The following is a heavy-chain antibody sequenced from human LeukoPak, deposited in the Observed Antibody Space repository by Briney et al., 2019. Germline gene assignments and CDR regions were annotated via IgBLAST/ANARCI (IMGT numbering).Heavy chain of an antibody. CDR3: TKDRRGPAAGTWHFDS. CDR2: ITAIDGRT. J-gene: IGHJ4*02. V-gene: IGHV3-23*01. D-gene: IGHD6-13*01. Sequence: PPGGSLRLSCVASGFTFSSTTMGWVRQAPGRGLEWVSSITAIDGRTYYADSVRGRFTISRDNSKNTVYLQLNSLRAGDTAIYYCTKDRRGPAAGTWHFDSWGQGTLVTVSS. CDR1: GFTFSSTT.